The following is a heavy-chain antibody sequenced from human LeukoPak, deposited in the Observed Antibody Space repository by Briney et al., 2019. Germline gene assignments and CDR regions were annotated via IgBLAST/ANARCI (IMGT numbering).Heavy chain of an antibody. D-gene: IGHD3-22*01. V-gene: IGHV3-15*01. J-gene: IGHJ5*02. CDR3: TTVYDSSGYRFDP. Sequence: PGRSLRLSCAASGLTFSSYGMHWVRQAPGKGLNWVARIKSETDGGTTDYAAPVKGRFTISRDDSKNTLYLQMNSLKTEDTAVYFCTTVYDSSGYRFDPWGQGTLVTVSS. CDR1: GLTFSSYG. CDR2: IKSETDGGTT.